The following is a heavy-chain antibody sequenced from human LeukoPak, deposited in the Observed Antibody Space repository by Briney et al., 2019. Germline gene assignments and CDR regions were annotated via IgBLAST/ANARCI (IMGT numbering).Heavy chain of an antibody. V-gene: IGHV4-38-2*02. CDR1: GYSISSGYY. D-gene: IGHD4-17*01. Sequence: SETLSLTCTVSGYSISSGYYWGWIRQPPGKGLEWIGSIYHSGSTYYNPSLKSRVTISVDTSKNQFSLKLSSVTAADTAVYYCARDGDYWVSYYFDYWGQGTLVTVSS. J-gene: IGHJ4*02. CDR3: ARDGDYWVSYYFDY. CDR2: IYHSGST.